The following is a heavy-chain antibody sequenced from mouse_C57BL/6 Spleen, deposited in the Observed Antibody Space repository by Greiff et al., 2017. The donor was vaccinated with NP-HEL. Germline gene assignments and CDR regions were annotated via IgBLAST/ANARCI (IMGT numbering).Heavy chain of an antibody. J-gene: IGHJ2*01. V-gene: IGHV5-4*01. CDR1: GFTFSSYA. CDR2: ISDGGSYT. CDR3: ARGLTGGFDY. Sequence: EVHLVESGGGLVKPGGSLKLSCAASGFTFSSYAMSWVRQTPEKRLEWVATISDGGSYTYYPDNVKGRFTISRDNAKNNLYLQMSHLKSEDTAMYYCARGLTGGFDYWGQGTTLTVSS. D-gene: IGHD4-1*01.